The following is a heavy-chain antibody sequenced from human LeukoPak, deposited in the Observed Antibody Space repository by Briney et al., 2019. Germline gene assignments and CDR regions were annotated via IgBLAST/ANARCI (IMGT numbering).Heavy chain of an antibody. V-gene: IGHV3-23*01. CDR1: GFTFSSYG. J-gene: IGHJ4*02. CDR3: ANFDLLWRFDY. D-gene: IGHD3-10*01. CDR2: ISGSGGST. Sequence: GGSLRLSCAASGFTFSSYGMSWVRQAPGKGLEWVSAISGSGGSTYYADSVKGRFTISRDNSKNTLYLQMNSLRAGDTAVYYCANFDLLWRFDYWGQGTLVTVSS.